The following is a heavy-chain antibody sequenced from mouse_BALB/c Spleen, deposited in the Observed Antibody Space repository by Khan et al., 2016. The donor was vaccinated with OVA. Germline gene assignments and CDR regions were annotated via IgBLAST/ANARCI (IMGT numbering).Heavy chain of an antibody. CDR1: GYTFTSDYA. Sequence: EVQLQESGPGLVKPSQSLSLSCTVTGYTFTSDYAWNWIRQSPGNKLEWMGYISYSGSTTYNPSLKSRISITRDTSKDKFFLQLKSVTSEDTATYYCASELGRYYAMDYWGQGTSVTVSS. V-gene: IGHV3-2*02. CDR3: ASELGRYYAMDY. CDR2: ISYSGST. J-gene: IGHJ4*01. D-gene: IGHD4-1*01.